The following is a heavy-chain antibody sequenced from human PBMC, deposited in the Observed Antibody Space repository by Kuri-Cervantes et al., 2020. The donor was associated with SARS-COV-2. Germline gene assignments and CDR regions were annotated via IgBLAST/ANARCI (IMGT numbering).Heavy chain of an antibody. V-gene: IGHV4-34*01. CDR1: GGSFSGYY. CDR3: ARRWRGTAMVNAFDI. D-gene: IGHD5-18*01. J-gene: IGHJ3*02. Sequence: ESLKISCAVYGGSFSGYYWSRIRQPPGKGLEWIGEINHSGSTNYNPPLKSRVTISVDTSKNQFSLKLSSVTAADTAVYYCARRWRGTAMVNAFDIWGQGTMVTVSS. CDR2: INHSGST.